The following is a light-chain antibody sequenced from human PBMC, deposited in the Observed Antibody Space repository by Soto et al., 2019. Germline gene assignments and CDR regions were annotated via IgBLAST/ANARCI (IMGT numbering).Light chain of an antibody. Sequence: EIVLTQSPGILSLSPGERATLSCRASQSVSSNSLAWYQQRPGQAPRLLIYGASSRATGIPDRFSGSGSGTDFTLTISRLEPEDFAVYYCQQYGSSPRTFGQGTKVEIK. CDR1: QSVSSNS. J-gene: IGKJ1*01. V-gene: IGKV3-20*01. CDR3: QQYGSSPRT. CDR2: GAS.